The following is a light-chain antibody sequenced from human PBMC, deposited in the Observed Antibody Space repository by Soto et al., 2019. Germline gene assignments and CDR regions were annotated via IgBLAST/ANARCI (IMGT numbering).Light chain of an antibody. CDR1: SSNIGAGYD. Sequence: QSVLTQPPSVSGAPGQRVTISCTGSSSNIGAGYDVHWYQQLPGTAPKLLIYGNSNRPSGVPDRFSGSQSGTSASLAITGLQAEDEADYYCQSYDSSLSALYVFGTVTKLTVL. CDR3: QSYDSSLSALYV. CDR2: GNS. V-gene: IGLV1-40*01. J-gene: IGLJ1*01.